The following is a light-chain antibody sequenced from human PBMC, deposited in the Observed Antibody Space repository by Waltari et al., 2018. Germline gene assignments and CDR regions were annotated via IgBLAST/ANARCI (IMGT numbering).Light chain of an antibody. CDR3: QSFDRSSVV. V-gene: IGLV6-57*02. CDR1: SGNIARKN. J-gene: IGLJ2*01. Sequence: NFVLNQPHSVSESPGKTVTISCTGSSGNIARKNVQWFQQRPGSAPTTVIYDDNQRPSGVPDRFSGSIDRSSKSASLTISGLTTEDEADYYCQSFDRSSVVFGGGTKLTVL. CDR2: DDN.